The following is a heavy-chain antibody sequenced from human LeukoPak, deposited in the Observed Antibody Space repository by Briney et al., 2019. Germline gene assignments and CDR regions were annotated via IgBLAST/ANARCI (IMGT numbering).Heavy chain of an antibody. CDR1: GGTFSSYA. Sequence: SVKVSCKASGGTFSSYAISWVRQAPGQGLEWVGRIIPILGIANYAQKFQGRVTITADKSTSTAYMELSSLRSEDTAVYYCARGQGNTIFGVVITHPSYYYYCGMDVWGQGTTVTVSS. D-gene: IGHD3-3*01. J-gene: IGHJ6*02. CDR2: IIPILGIA. V-gene: IGHV1-69*04. CDR3: ARGQGNTIFGVVITHPSYYYYCGMDV.